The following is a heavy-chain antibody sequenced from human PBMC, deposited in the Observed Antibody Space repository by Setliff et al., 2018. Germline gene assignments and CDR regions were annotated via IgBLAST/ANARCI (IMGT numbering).Heavy chain of an antibody. D-gene: IGHD5-12*01. J-gene: IGHJ4*02. V-gene: IGHV5-51*01. CDR2: VYPSNSNI. Sequence: GESLKISCKASGYSFTDYWIAWVRQMPGKGLEWMGIVYPSNSNIKYSPSFEAQITFSVDKSITTAYLQWSSLKASDTAIYYCARHRVGNSGYAIPILDFWGQGALVTVSS. CDR3: ARHRVGNSGYAIPILDF. CDR1: GYSFTDYW.